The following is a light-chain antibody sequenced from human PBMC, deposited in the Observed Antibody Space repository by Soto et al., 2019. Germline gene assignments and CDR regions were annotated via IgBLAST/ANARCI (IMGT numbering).Light chain of an antibody. CDR1: SSDVGGYDY. CDR2: EVT. J-gene: IGLJ2*01. V-gene: IGLV2-8*01. Sequence: QSALTQPPSASGSPGQTVTISCTGTSSDVGGYDYVSWYQQHPGEAPKLIIYEVTKRPSGVPDRFSGSKSGNTASLTVSGLQAEDEADYYCSSYTTSTSFILFGGGTKLTVL. CDR3: SSYTTSTSFIL.